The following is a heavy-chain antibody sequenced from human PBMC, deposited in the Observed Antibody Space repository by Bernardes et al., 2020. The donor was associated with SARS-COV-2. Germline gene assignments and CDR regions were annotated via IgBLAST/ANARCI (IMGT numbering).Heavy chain of an antibody. CDR2: FDPEDGET. Sequence: ASVKVSCKVSGYTLTELSMHWVRQAPGKGLEWMGGFDPEDGETIYAQKFQGRVTMTDDTSTDTAYMELSSLRSEDTAVYYCATAAVVVVPAANYPNYYYYYGMDVWGQGTTVTVSS. J-gene: IGHJ6*02. V-gene: IGHV1-24*01. CDR1: GYTLTELS. CDR3: ATAAVVVVPAANYPNYYYYYGMDV. D-gene: IGHD2-2*01.